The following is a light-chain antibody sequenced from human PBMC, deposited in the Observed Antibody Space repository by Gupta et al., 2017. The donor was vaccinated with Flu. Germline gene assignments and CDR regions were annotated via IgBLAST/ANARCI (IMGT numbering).Light chain of an antibody. J-gene: IGKJ2*01. Sequence: GDRVTITCRASQSISSYLNWYQQKPGTAPKLLIYAASSLQSGVPSRFSGSGSGTDFTLTISSLQPEDFATYYCQQSYSTPRTFGQGTKLEIK. CDR1: QSISSY. V-gene: IGKV1-39*01. CDR3: QQSYSTPRT. CDR2: AAS.